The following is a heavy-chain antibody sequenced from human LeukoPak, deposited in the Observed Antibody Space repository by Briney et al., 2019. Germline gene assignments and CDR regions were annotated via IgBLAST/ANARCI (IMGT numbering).Heavy chain of an antibody. CDR1: GFTFSSYA. V-gene: IGHV3-21*01. J-gene: IGHJ5*02. Sequence: GGSLRLSCAASGFTFSSYAMNWVRQAPGKGLEWVSSIGSSSSYIYYADSVKGRFTISRGNAKNSLYLQMNSLRAEDTAVYYCARDSYSGFDPWGQGTLVTVSS. D-gene: IGHD1-26*01. CDR3: ARDSYSGFDP. CDR2: IGSSSSYI.